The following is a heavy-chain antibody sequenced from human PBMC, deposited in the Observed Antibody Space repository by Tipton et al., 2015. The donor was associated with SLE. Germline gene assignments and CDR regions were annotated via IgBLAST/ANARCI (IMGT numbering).Heavy chain of an antibody. V-gene: IGHV3-23*01. CDR1: GFTFSSYA. CDR2: ISGSGGST. D-gene: IGHD5-12*01. CDR3: AKNSTPQQLVQNRVYSGYDRGYYFDY. Sequence: GSLRLSCAASGFTFSSYAMSWVRQAPGKGLEWVSAISGSGGSTYYADSVKGRLTISRDNSKNTLYLQMNSLRAEDTAVYYCAKNSTPQQLVQNRVYSGYDRGYYFDYWGQGTLVTVSS. J-gene: IGHJ4*02.